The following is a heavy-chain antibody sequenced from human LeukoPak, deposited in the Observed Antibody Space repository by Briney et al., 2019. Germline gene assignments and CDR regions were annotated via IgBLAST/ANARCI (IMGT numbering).Heavy chain of an antibody. J-gene: IGHJ6*03. Sequence: SVKVSCKASGGTFSSYAISWVRQTPGQGLEWMGGIIPIFGTANYAQKFQGRVTITTDESTSTAYMELSSLRSEDTAVYYCARYRREAARDYYYYYMDVWGKGTTVTVSS. V-gene: IGHV1-69*05. CDR2: IIPIFGTA. D-gene: IGHD6-6*01. CDR1: GGTFSSYA. CDR3: ARYRREAARDYYYYYMDV.